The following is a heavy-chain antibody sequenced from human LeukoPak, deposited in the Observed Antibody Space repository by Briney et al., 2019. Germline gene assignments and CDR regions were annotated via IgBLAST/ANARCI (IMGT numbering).Heavy chain of an antibody. CDR1: GDSISSGGYY. CDR3: ASLSTSFKYYFDY. V-gene: IGHV4-31*03. D-gene: IGHD3-16*01. Sequence: SETLSLTCTVSGDSISSGGYYWSWIRQHPGKGLEWIGYIYYSGSTYYNPSLKSRVTISVDTSKNQFSLKLSSVTAADTAVYYCASLSTSFKYYFDYWGQGTLVTVSS. CDR2: IYYSGST. J-gene: IGHJ4*02.